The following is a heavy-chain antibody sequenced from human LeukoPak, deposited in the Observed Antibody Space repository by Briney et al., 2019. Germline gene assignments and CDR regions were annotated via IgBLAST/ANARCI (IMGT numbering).Heavy chain of an antibody. CDR3: ARDRQDYDILTGYYYYYYMDV. Sequence: SETLSLTCTVSGGSISSYYWSWIRQPPGKGLEWIGYIYYSGSTNYNPSLKSRVTISVDTSKNQFSLKLSSVAAADTAVYYCARDRQDYDILTGYYYYYYMDVWGKGTTVTVSS. D-gene: IGHD3-9*01. J-gene: IGHJ6*03. V-gene: IGHV4-59*01. CDR1: GGSISSYY. CDR2: IYYSGST.